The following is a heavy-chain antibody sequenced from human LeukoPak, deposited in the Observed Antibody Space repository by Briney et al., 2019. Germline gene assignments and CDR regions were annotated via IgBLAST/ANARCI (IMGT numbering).Heavy chain of an antibody. D-gene: IGHD3-3*01. CDR2: INPNSGGT. V-gene: IGHV1-2*02. CDR1: GYTFTGYY. Sequence: ASVKVSCKASGYTFTGYYMHWVRQAPGQGLEWMGWINPNSGGTNYAQKFQGRVTMTRDTSISTAYMELSRLRSDDTAVYYCARDRESITIFGVVSYYFDYWGQGSLVTVSS. CDR3: ARDRESITIFGVVSYYFDY. J-gene: IGHJ4*02.